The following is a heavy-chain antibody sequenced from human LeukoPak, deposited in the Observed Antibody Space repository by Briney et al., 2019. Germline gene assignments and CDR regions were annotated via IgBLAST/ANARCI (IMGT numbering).Heavy chain of an antibody. V-gene: IGHV3-53*01. CDR3: ARHLSGDDI. J-gene: IGHJ3*02. CDR2: IYSSGST. Sequence: PGGSLRLSCAASGFTLSSNYMSWVRQAPGKGLEWVSIIYSSGSTYYADSVEGRFTISRDDSKNTLYLQMHSLRDEDTAVYYCARHLSGDDIWGQGTMVTVSS. CDR1: GFTLSSNY. D-gene: IGHD4-17*01.